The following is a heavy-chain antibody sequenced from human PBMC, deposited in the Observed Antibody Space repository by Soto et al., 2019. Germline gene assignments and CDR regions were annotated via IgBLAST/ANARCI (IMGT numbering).Heavy chain of an antibody. D-gene: IGHD4-17*01. CDR2: INHSGST. V-gene: IGHV4-34*01. CDR3: ARPSVTKGYYYYGMDV. Sequence: PSETLSLTCAVYGGSFSGYYWSWIRQPPGKGLEWIGEINHSGSTNYNPSLKSRVTISVDTSKNQFSLKLSSVTAADTAVYYCARPSVTKGYYYYGMDVWGQGTTVTV. CDR1: GGSFSGYY. J-gene: IGHJ6*02.